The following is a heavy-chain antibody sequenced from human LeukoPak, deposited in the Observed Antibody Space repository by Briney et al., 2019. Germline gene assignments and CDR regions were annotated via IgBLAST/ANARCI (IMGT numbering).Heavy chain of an antibody. Sequence: PGGSLRLSCVASGFTLRNFAMSWVRQAPGKGLEWVSAITGNADGTYYADSVKGRFTISRDNAKNMLYLQINSLRVEDTAIYYCARGGKLEPTAMASWGQGSPV. CDR1: GFTLRNFA. V-gene: IGHV3-23*01. J-gene: IGHJ5*02. CDR2: ITGNADGT. CDR3: ARGGKLEPTAMAS. D-gene: IGHD5-18*01.